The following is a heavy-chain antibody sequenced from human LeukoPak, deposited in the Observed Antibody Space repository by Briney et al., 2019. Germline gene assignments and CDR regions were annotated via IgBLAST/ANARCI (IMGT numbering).Heavy chain of an antibody. CDR3: ASFSSGWSFDY. CDR2: ISSSGSTI. Sequence: GSLRLSCAASGFTFSSYEMNWVRQAPGKGLEWVSYISSSGSTIYYADSVKGRFTISRDNAKNSLYLQMNSLRAEDTAVYYCASFSSGWSFDYWGQGTLVTVSS. D-gene: IGHD6-19*01. J-gene: IGHJ4*02. CDR1: GFTFSSYE. V-gene: IGHV3-48*03.